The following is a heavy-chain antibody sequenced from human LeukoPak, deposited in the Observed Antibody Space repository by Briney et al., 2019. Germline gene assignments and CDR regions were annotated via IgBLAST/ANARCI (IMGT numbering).Heavy chain of an antibody. CDR3: ARAGHYDPTPRVSYWYFDL. CDR1: GGSISSYY. Sequence: SETLSLTCTVSGGSISSYYWSWIRQPPGKGLEWIGYIYYSGSTNYNPSLKSRVTISVDTSKNQFSLKLRSVTAADTAVYYCARAGHYDPTPRVSYWYFDLWGRGTLVTVSS. CDR2: IYYSGST. J-gene: IGHJ2*01. D-gene: IGHD3-22*01. V-gene: IGHV4-59*01.